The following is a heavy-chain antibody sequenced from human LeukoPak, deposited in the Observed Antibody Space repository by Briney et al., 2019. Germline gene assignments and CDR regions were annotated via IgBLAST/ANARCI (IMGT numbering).Heavy chain of an antibody. D-gene: IGHD5-24*01. J-gene: IGHJ3*02. V-gene: IGHV3-7*01. CDR2: IKQDGSEK. Sequence: PGGSLRLSCGAAAFTFSRYWMGWVRQAPGKGLEWVANIKQDGSEKDYVEFVKGRFSISRDNAQNSLYLQMDSLRAEDTAVYYCARDIAMDGDRPWAFDIWGQGRLVTVSS. CDR1: AFTFSRYW. CDR3: ARDIAMDGDRPWAFDI.